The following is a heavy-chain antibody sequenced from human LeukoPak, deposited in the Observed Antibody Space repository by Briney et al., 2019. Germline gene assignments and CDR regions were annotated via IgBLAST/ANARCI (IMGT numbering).Heavy chain of an antibody. D-gene: IGHD2-2*01. CDR2: IYHSGST. CDR3: ARDYCSSTSCLLDY. V-gene: IGHV4-30-2*01. Sequence: PSETLSLTCTVSGGSISSGGYYWSWIRQPPGKGLEWIGYIYHSGSTYYNPSLKSRVTISVDRSKNQFSLKLSSVTAADTAVYYCARDYCSSTSCLLDYRGQGTLVTVSS. CDR1: GGSISSGGYY. J-gene: IGHJ4*02.